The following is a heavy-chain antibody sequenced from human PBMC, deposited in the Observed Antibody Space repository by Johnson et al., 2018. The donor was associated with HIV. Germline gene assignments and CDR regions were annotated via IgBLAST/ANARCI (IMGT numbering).Heavy chain of an antibody. CDR1: GFTFSSYA. CDR3: AKDAYCSGGRCYGFGAFDI. J-gene: IGHJ3*02. D-gene: IGHD2-15*01. V-gene: IGHV3-30-3*01. CDR2: ISYDGSNK. Sequence: HVQLVESGGGVVQPGRSLRLSCAASGFTFSSYAMHWVRQAPGKGLEWVAVISYDGSNKYYADSVKGRFTISRDNSKNTLYLQMNSLRAEDTAVYYCAKDAYCSGGRCYGFGAFDIWGQGTMVTVSS.